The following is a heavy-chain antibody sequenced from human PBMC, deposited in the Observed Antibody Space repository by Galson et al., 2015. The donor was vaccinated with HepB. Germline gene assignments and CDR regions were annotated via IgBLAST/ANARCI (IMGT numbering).Heavy chain of an antibody. CDR2: IIPLFGSS. Sequence: SVKVSCKASGSTFSSYAFHWVRQAPGQGLEWMGGIIPLFGSSNYPQKFQGRVTITADVSTTTTYIELYSLTSDDTAVYFCASNVWGTHRRNALDIWGRGTMLIVSS. V-gene: IGHV1-69*13. CDR1: GSTFSSYA. J-gene: IGHJ3*02. D-gene: IGHD3-16*02. CDR3: ASNVWGTHRRNALDI.